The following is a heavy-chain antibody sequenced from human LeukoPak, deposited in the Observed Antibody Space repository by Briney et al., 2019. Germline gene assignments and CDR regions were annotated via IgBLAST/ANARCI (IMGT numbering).Heavy chain of an antibody. V-gene: IGHV1-8*01. Sequence: GASVKVSCKASGYTFTSYDINWVRQATGQGLEWMGWMNPNSGNTGYAQKFQGRVTMTRNTSISTAYMELSRLRSDDTAVYYCARDGSSSWYFWFDPWGQGTLVTVSS. CDR1: GYTFTSYD. CDR2: MNPNSGNT. D-gene: IGHD6-13*01. CDR3: ARDGSSSWYFWFDP. J-gene: IGHJ5*02.